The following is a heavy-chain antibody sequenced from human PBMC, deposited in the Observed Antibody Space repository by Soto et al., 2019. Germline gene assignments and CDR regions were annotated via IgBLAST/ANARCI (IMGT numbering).Heavy chain of an antibody. CDR3: ARALLEDIVVVVAATPGAFDI. V-gene: IGHV4-30-4*01. J-gene: IGHJ3*02. CDR2: IYYSGST. Sequence: SETLSLTCTVSGGSISSGDYYWSWIRQPPGKGLEWIGYIYYSGSTYYNPSLKSRVTISVDTSKNQFSLKLSSVTAADTAVYYCARALLEDIVVVVAATPGAFDIWGQGTMVTVSS. D-gene: IGHD2-15*01. CDR1: GGSISSGDYY.